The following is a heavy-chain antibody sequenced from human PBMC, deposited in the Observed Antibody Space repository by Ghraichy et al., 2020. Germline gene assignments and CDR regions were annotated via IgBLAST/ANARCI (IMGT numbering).Heavy chain of an antibody. Sequence: GESLNISCKASGYTFSHYAMNWVRQAPGQGLEWMGWINTNTGNPTYAQGFTGRFVFSLDTSVSTAYLQISSLKAEDTAVYYCGKDRQWQASYGMDVWGQGTTVTVSS. J-gene: IGHJ6*02. CDR3: GKDRQWQASYGMDV. V-gene: IGHV7-4-1*02. CDR1: GYTFSHYA. D-gene: IGHD6-19*01. CDR2: INTNTGNP.